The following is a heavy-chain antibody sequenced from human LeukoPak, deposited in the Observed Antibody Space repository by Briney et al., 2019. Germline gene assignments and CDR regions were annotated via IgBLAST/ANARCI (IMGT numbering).Heavy chain of an antibody. D-gene: IGHD6-19*01. V-gene: IGHV3-30*03. CDR2: ISYDGSNK. CDR1: RFTFSSYG. Sequence: GGSLRLSCAASRFTFSSYGMHWVRQAPGKGLEWVAVISYDGSNKYYADSVKGRFTISRDNSKNTLYLQMNSLRAEDTAVYYCARAYSSGWYVPDYWGQGTLVTVSS. J-gene: IGHJ4*02. CDR3: ARAYSSGWYVPDY.